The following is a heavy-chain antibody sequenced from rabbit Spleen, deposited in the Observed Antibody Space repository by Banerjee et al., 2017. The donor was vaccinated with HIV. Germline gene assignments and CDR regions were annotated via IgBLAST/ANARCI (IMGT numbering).Heavy chain of an antibody. CDR1: GFTLSSYY. D-gene: IGHD1-1*01. CDR3: ARDLVAVIGWNFNL. Sequence: QLKESGGGLVQPGGSLKLSCTASGFTLSSYYMNWVRQAPGKGLEWIGYIDPVFGITYYANWVNGRFSISRENAQNTVFLQMTSLTAADTATYFRARDLVAVIGWNFNLWGQGTLVTVS. CDR2: IDPVFGIT. J-gene: IGHJ4*01. V-gene: IGHV1S7*01.